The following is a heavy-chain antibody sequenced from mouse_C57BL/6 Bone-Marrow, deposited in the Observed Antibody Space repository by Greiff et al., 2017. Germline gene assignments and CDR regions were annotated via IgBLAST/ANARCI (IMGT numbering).Heavy chain of an antibody. CDR2: ISAGGSYT. CDR3: ARVYYDDMDY. CDR1: GFTFTSYA. Sequence: EVKVEESGGGLVKPGGSLKLSCAASGFTFTSYAMSWVRQTPEKRLEWVATISAGGSYTYYPDNVKGRFTISIDNAKNNLYMHMSHLKAEDTAMYYCARVYYDDMDYWGQGTSVTVSS. J-gene: IGHJ4*01. V-gene: IGHV5-4*03.